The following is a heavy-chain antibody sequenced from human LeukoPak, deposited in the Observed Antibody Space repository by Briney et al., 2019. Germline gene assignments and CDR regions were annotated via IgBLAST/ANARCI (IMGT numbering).Heavy chain of an antibody. CDR3: ARDEYYYGSGSYIDY. V-gene: IGHV3-33*01. D-gene: IGHD3-10*01. J-gene: IGHJ4*02. Sequence: PGGSLRLSCAASGFPFSSYGMHWVRQAPGKGLEWVAVIWYDGSNKYYADSVKGRFTISRDKSKNTLYLQMNSLRAEDTAVYYCARDEYYYGSGSYIDYWGQGTLVTVSS. CDR2: IWYDGSNK. CDR1: GFPFSSYG.